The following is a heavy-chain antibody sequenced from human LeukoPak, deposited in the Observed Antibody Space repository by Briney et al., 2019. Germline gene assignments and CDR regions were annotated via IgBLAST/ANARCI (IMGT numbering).Heavy chain of an antibody. CDR3: SRDTADDVFDI. V-gene: IGHV3-74*01. CDR1: GFTFSSYW. CDR2: INSDGSTT. J-gene: IGHJ3*02. Sequence: AGGSLRLSCAASGFTFSSYWMHWGRQAPGKGLVWVSRINSDGSTTSYADSVKGRFTISRDNAKNTLYLQMNSLRDEDTAVYYCSRDTADDVFDIWARGTRVSVSS.